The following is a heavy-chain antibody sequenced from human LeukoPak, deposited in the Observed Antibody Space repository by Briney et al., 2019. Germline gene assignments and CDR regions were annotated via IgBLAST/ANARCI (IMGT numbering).Heavy chain of an antibody. Sequence: ASVKVSCKASGYTFTSYAMNWVRQAPGQELEWMGWINTNTGNPTYAQGFTGRFVFSLDTSVSTAYLQISSLKAEDTAVYYCARRYYGSGSYCSDYWGQGTLVTVSS. CDR1: GYTFTSYA. CDR2: INTNTGNP. D-gene: IGHD3-10*01. CDR3: ARRYYGSGSYCSDY. J-gene: IGHJ4*02. V-gene: IGHV7-4-1*02.